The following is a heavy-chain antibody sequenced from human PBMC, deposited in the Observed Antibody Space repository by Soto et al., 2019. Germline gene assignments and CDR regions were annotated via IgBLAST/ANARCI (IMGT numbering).Heavy chain of an antibody. V-gene: IGHV4-31*03. D-gene: IGHD5-12*01. CDR2: IYYSGST. J-gene: IGHJ5*02. CDR3: ARGIMGLVATINWFDP. CDR1: GGSISSGGYY. Sequence: SETLSLTCTVSGGSISSGGYYWSWIRQHPGKGLEWIGYIYYSGSTYYNPSLKSRVTISVDTSKNQFSLKLSSVTAADTAVYYCARGIMGLVATINWFDPWGQGTLVTVSS.